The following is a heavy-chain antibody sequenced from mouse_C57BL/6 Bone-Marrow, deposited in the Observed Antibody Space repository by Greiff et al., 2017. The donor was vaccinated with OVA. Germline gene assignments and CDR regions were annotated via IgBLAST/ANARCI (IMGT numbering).Heavy chain of an antibody. Sequence: EVQLVESGPELVKPGASVKMSCKASGYTFTDYNMHWVKQSPGKSLEWIGYINPNNGGTNYNQKFKGKATLTVNKSSSTAYMELRSLTSEDSAVYYCARDYVCDYYDMDDWGKGTTVTVSS. CDR3: ARDYVCDYYDMDD. CDR2: INPNNGGT. D-gene: IGHD1-1*02. V-gene: IGHV1-22*01. CDR1: GYTFTDYN. J-gene: IGHJ4*01.